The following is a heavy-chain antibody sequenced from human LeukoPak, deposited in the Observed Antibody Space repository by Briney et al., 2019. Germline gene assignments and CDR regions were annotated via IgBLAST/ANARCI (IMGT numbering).Heavy chain of an antibody. CDR3: AKVSDSSGWYYDY. V-gene: IGHV3-23*01. J-gene: IGHJ4*02. CDR2: ISASGGST. Sequence: PGGSLRLSCVASGFTFSNYAMSWVRQPPGKGQQWVSAISASGGSTYYADSVKGRFSMSRDNSKNTLFLQMNTLRAEDTAIYYCAKVSDSSGWYYDYWGQGTQVTVSS. D-gene: IGHD6-19*01. CDR1: GFTFSNYA.